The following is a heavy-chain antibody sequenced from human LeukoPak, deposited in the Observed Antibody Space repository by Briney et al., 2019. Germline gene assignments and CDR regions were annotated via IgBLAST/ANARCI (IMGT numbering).Heavy chain of an antibody. V-gene: IGHV4-59*12. CDR2: IYYSGST. CDR1: GGSISSYY. CDR3: ARECASNGVCYTPDDAFDI. Sequence: SETLSLTCTVSGGSISSYYWSWIRQPPGKGLEWIGYIYYSGSTNYNPSLKSRVTISVDRSKNQFSLKLSSVTAADTAVYYCARECASNGVCYTPDDAFDIWGQGTMVTVSS. J-gene: IGHJ3*02. D-gene: IGHD2-8*01.